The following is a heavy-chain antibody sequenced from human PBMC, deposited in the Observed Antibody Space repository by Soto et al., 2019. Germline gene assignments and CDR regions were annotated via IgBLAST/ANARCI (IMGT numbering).Heavy chain of an antibody. Sequence: GGSLRLSCAASGFTFSSYGMHWVRQAPGKGLEWVAVISYDGSNKYYADSVKGRFTISRDNSKNTLYLQMNSLRAEDTAVYYCAKEGGYSNGLLDYWGQGTLVTVSS. CDR3: AKEGGYSNGLLDY. CDR2: ISYDGSNK. V-gene: IGHV3-30*18. J-gene: IGHJ4*02. D-gene: IGHD5-18*01. CDR1: GFTFSSYG.